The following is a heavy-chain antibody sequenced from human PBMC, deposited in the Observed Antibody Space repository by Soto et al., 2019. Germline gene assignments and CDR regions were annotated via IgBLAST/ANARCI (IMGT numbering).Heavy chain of an antibody. V-gene: IGHV3-13*01. J-gene: IGHJ6*02. D-gene: IGHD3-16*01. CDR3: ARGGDRFDGMDV. CDR1: GFGVNGYD. Sequence: GGSLRLSCAASGFGVNGYDMHWVREAPGKNLEWVAAISTAGDTYYLGSVKGRFTISREDAKNSLSLQMNSLRVGDTAAYYCARGGDRFDGMDVWGQGTTVTVSS. CDR2: ISTAGDT.